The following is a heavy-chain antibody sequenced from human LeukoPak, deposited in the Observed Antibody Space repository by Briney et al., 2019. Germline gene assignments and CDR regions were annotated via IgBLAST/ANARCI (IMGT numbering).Heavy chain of an antibody. D-gene: IGHD1-26*01. V-gene: IGHV4-59*01. CDR3: AGSLTYVGATRIYYYYGMDV. CDR2: IFYTGST. J-gene: IGHJ6*02. CDR1: GGSISSYY. Sequence: PSETLSLTCSVSGGSISSYYWSWIRQPPGKGLEWIGNIFYTGSTKYNPSLKSRVTISVDTSKNQISLKLSSVTAADTAVYYCAGSLTYVGATRIYYYYGMDVWGQGTTVTVSS.